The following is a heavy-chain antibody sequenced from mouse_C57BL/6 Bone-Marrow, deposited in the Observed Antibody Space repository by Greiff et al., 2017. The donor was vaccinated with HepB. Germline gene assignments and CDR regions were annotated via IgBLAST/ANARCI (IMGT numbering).Heavy chain of an antibody. J-gene: IGHJ1*03. D-gene: IGHD1-1*01. CDR2: INPGSGGT. Sequence: VQLQQSGAELVRPGTSVKVSCKASGYAFTNYLIEWVKQRPGQGLEWIGVINPGSGGTNYNEKFKGKATLTADKSSSTAYMQLSSLTSEDSAVYFCARDTLYYYGGGYWYFDVWGTGTTVTVSS. V-gene: IGHV1-54*01. CDR3: ARDTLYYYGGGYWYFDV. CDR1: GYAFTNYL.